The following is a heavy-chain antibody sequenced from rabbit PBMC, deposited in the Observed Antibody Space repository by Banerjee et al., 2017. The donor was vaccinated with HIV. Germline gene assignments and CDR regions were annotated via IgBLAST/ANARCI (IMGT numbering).Heavy chain of an antibody. D-gene: IGHD4-1*01. CDR2: INSNTGNT. J-gene: IGHJ3*01. CDR1: GFSFSSNYYY. CDR3: ARDLSSSGWSDFAL. V-gene: IGHV1S43*01. Sequence: QEQLEESGGDLVKPEGSLTLTCTASGFSFSSNYYYICWVRQAPGKGLEWIACINSNTGNTVYASWAKGRFSSSRSTSLNTVTLQMTSLTAADTATYFCARDLSSSGWSDFALWGQGTLVTVS.